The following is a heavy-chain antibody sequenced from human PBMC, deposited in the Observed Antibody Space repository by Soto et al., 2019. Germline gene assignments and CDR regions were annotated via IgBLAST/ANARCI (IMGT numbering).Heavy chain of an antibody. Sequence: SETLSLTCAVYGGSFSGYYWSWIRQPPGKGLEWIGEINHSGSTNYNPSLKSRVTISVDTSKNQFSLKLSSVTAADTAVYYCARGEGYCSGGRCYLHFDYWGQGTLVTVSS. V-gene: IGHV4-34*01. D-gene: IGHD2-15*01. CDR3: ARGEGYCSGGRCYLHFDY. CDR1: GGSFSGYY. J-gene: IGHJ4*02. CDR2: INHSGST.